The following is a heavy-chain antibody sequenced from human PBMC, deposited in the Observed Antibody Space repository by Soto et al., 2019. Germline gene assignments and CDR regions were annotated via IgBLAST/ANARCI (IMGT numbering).Heavy chain of an antibody. CDR1: GGTFSSYT. J-gene: IGHJ6*02. Sequence: QVQLVQSGAEVKKPGSSVKVSCKASGGTFSSYTISWVRQAPGQGLEWMGRIIPILGIANYAQKFQGRVTITADKSTSTAYMELSSLRSEDTAVYYCASAPWFGEFPSTRYCMDVWGQGTTVTVSS. V-gene: IGHV1-69*02. CDR2: IIPILGIA. CDR3: ASAPWFGEFPSTRYCMDV. D-gene: IGHD3-10*01.